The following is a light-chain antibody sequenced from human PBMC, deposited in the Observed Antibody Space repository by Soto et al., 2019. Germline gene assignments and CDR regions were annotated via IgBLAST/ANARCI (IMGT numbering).Light chain of an antibody. J-gene: IGKJ1*01. CDR2: GAS. V-gene: IGKV3-20*01. CDR3: QHYVTSLTT. CDR1: QSVTSNY. Sequence: EIVLTQSPGTLSLSPGERATLSCGASQSVTSNYLAWYQQKPGQAPRLLIFGASIRVKGIPDRFIGSGTGTDFTLTISRLEPEDFAVYYCQHYVTSLTTFGQGTKVDIK.